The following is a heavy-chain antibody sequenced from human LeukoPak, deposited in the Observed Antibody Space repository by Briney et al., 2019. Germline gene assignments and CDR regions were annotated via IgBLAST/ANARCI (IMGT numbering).Heavy chain of an antibody. CDR1: GYTFTSYY. D-gene: IGHD4-23*01. CDR2: INPSDGGT. J-gene: IGHJ4*02. Sequence: ASVKVSCKASGYTFTSYYMHWVRQAPGQGLEWMGIINPSDGGTRYAQKFQGRVTMTRDTSTSTVDMELSSLRSEDTAVYYCATINSGLDYWGQGTLVTVSS. CDR3: ATINSGLDY. V-gene: IGHV1-46*01.